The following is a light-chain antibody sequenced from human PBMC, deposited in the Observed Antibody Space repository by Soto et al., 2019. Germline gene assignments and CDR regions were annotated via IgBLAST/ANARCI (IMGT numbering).Light chain of an antibody. V-gene: IGLV2-14*01. CDR2: EVS. CDR1: SSDVGGYNY. J-gene: IGLJ3*02. CDR3: SSYTSSSTLV. Sequence: QSVLTQPASVSGSPGQSITISCTGTSSDVGGYNYVSWYQQHPGIAPKLMIYEVSNRPSGVSNRFSGSKSGNTASLIISGLQAEDEADYYCSSYTSSSTLVLGGGTKLTVL.